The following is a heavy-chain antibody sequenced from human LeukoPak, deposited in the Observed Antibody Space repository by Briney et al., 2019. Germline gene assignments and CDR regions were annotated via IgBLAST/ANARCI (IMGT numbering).Heavy chain of an antibody. CDR3: TRDRGAYNLYDY. J-gene: IGHJ4*02. V-gene: IGHV3-49*05. CDR2: IRSKAYGETA. D-gene: IGHD1-1*01. CDR1: GVTFGDYA. Sequence: NPGRSLRLSCTASGVTFGDYAMSWISQAPGKGLEWVGFIRSKAYGETADYAASVKGRFTISRDDSKAIAYLQMNSLKTEDTAVYHCTRDRGAYNLYDYWGQGTLVTVSS.